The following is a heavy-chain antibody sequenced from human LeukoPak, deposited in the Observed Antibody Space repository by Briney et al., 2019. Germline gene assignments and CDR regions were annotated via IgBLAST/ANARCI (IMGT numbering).Heavy chain of an antibody. J-gene: IGHJ4*02. CDR2: ISAYNGNT. CDR1: GYTFTSYA. Sequence: GASVKASCKASGYTFTSYAMNWVRQAPGQGLEWMGWISAYNGNTNYAQKLQGRVTMTTDTSTSTAYMELRSLRSDDTAVYYCARDRDVTTVVTLYHYWGQGTLVTVSS. CDR3: ARDRDVTTVVTLYHY. D-gene: IGHD4-23*01. V-gene: IGHV1-18*01.